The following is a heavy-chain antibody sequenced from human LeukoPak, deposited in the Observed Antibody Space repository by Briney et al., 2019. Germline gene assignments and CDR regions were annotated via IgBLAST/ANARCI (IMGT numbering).Heavy chain of an antibody. J-gene: IGHJ3*02. Sequence: GGSLRLSCAASGFTFDDYAMHWVRQAPGKGVEWVSLISGDGGSTYYADSVKGRFTISRDNSKNSLYLQMNSLRTEDTALYYCAKDTLPVVTIVAGAFDIWGQGTMVTVSS. CDR1: GFTFDDYA. CDR3: AKDTLPVVTIVAGAFDI. CDR2: ISGDGGST. V-gene: IGHV3-43*02. D-gene: IGHD3-22*01.